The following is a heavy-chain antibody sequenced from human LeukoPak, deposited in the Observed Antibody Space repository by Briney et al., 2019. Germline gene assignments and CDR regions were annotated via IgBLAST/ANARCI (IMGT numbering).Heavy chain of an antibody. CDR1: GFAFTSYS. Sequence: GGSLRLSCAASGFAFTSYSMNWVHQAPGKGLEWVSSISSSSSHIYYADSAKGRFTISTDNAKNSMYLQMNSLRAEDTAVYYCAREGGDYYDGSCYYDYWGQGTLVTVSS. J-gene: IGHJ4*02. CDR2: ISSSSSHI. CDR3: AREGGDYYDGSCYYDY. D-gene: IGHD3-22*01. V-gene: IGHV3-21*04.